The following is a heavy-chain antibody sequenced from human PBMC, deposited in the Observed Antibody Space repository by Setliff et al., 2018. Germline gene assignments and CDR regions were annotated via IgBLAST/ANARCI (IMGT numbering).Heavy chain of an antibody. Sequence: PSETLSLTCAVYGGSFSGYYWSWIRQPPGKGLEWIGEINHSGSTNYNPSLKSRVTISVDTSKHQFSLKLSSVTAADTAVYYCARGFYYYYYYYMDVWGKGTTVTVSS. V-gene: IGHV4-34*01. CDR1: GGSFSGYY. CDR2: INHSGST. J-gene: IGHJ6*03. CDR3: ARGFYYYYYYYMDV.